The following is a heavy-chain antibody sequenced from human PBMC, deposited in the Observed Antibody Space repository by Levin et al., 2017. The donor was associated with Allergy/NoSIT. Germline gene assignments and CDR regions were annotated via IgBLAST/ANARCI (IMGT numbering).Heavy chain of an antibody. CDR2: ISGRGITT. Sequence: GESLKISCTASGFTFSSYAMSWVRQAPGKGLEWVSAISGRGITTYYEDSVKGRFTISRDNSENTLYLQMNSLRGEDTALYYCAKGGRGGYDYYYYYGMDVWGQGTTVTVSS. D-gene: IGHD4-23*01. J-gene: IGHJ6*02. CDR1: GFTFSSYA. V-gene: IGHV3-23*01. CDR3: AKGGRGGYDYYYYYGMDV.